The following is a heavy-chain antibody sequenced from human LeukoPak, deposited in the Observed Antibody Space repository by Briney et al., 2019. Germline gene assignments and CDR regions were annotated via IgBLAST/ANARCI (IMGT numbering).Heavy chain of an antibody. J-gene: IGHJ4*02. V-gene: IGHV3-48*04. Sequence: QPGGSLRLSCAASGFTFSDYSMNWVRQAPGKGLEWVTYISSRSNTSYYADSVKGRFTISRDNAKNSLSLQMNSLRAEDTAVYYCARGGDVDYWGQGTLVTVSS. CDR1: GFTFSDYS. CDR3: ARGGDVDY. CDR2: ISSRSNTS. D-gene: IGHD3-16*01.